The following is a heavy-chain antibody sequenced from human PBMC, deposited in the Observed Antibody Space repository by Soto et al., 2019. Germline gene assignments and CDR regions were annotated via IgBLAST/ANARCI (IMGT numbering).Heavy chain of an antibody. CDR1: GGSISSYY. CDR3: ARDRAYGDSKFDY. D-gene: IGHD4-17*01. CDR2: IYYSGST. Sequence: SETLSLTCTVSGGSISSYYWSWIRQPLGKGLEWIGYIYYSGSTNYNPSLKSRVTISVDTSKDQFSLKLSSVTAADTAVYYCARDRAYGDSKFDYWGQGTLVTVSS. J-gene: IGHJ4*02. V-gene: IGHV4-59*01.